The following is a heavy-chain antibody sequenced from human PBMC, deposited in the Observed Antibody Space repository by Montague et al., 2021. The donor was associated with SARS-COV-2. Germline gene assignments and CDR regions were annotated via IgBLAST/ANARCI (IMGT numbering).Heavy chain of an antibody. CDR1: GFSLSTSGMC. J-gene: IGHJ5*02. Sequence: PALVKPTQTLTLTCTFSGFSLSTSGMCVSWVRQPPGRALEWLALIDRDDEYYNTSLKTRLTISKDTSKNQVVLTLTNMDPVDTATYFCARGIGWRSRVIFDPWGGGPLITDS. D-gene: IGHD1-26*01. V-gene: IGHV2-70*20. CDR2: IDRDDE. CDR3: ARGIGWRSRVIFDP.